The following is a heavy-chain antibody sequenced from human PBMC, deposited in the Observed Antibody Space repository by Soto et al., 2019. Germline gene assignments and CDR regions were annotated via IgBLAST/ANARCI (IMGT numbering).Heavy chain of an antibody. Sequence: ASVKVSCKASGYTFTSYGISWVRQAPGQGLEWMGWISAYNGNTNYAQKLQGRVTMTTDTSTSTAYMELRSLRSDDTAVYYCARDMPVVRGTGRISHWFDPWGQGTLVTVSS. CDR1: GYTFTSYG. CDR3: ARDMPVVRGTGRISHWFDP. V-gene: IGHV1-18*01. CDR2: ISAYNGNT. D-gene: IGHD3-10*01. J-gene: IGHJ5*02.